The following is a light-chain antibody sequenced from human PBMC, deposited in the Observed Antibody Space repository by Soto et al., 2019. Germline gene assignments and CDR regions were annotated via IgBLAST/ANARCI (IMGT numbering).Light chain of an antibody. CDR3: QQTYTSVAT. V-gene: IGKV1-39*01. CDR2: AAS. Sequence: DIQVTQSPSSLSASVGDSVTLSCQTSQRVDSYIHWYQHQSGKPPKLLIYAASTLQDGVPSRFSGAESGTAFSLIITGLQPGDSATYYCQQTYTSVATFGQGTKV. CDR1: QRVDSY. J-gene: IGKJ1*01.